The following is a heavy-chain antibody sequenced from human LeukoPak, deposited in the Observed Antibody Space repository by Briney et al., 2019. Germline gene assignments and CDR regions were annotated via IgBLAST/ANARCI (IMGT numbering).Heavy chain of an antibody. Sequence: ASVKVSCKASGYTFTSYGISWLRQAPGQGLEWMGVINPSGGSTSYAQKFQGRVTMTRDTSTSTVYMELSSLRSEDTAVYYCARDYGDYVYDYWGQGTLVTVSS. CDR3: ARDYGDYVYDY. CDR1: GYTFTSYG. J-gene: IGHJ4*02. V-gene: IGHV1-46*01. CDR2: INPSGGST. D-gene: IGHD4-17*01.